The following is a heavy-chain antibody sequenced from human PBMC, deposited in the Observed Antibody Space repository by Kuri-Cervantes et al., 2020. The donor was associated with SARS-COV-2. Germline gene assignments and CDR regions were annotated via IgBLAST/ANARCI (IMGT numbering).Heavy chain of an antibody. CDR3: ARDPDTAARASYYYGMDV. J-gene: IGHJ6*02. D-gene: IGHD6-6*01. CDR1: GCTFSSYA. Sequence: SVKVSCKASGCTFSSYAISWVRQAPGQGLEWMGWINPNFDTASYAQKFQGGVTITADESKSTAYMGLRSLRSDDTAVYYCARDPDTAARASYYYGMDVWGQGTTVTVSS. V-gene: IGHV1-69*13. CDR2: INPNFDTA.